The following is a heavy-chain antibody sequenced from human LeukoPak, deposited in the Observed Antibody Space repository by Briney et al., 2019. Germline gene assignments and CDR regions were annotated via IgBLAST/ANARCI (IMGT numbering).Heavy chain of an antibody. J-gene: IGHJ5*02. D-gene: IGHD2-2*01. Sequence: GASVKVSCKASGDTFTNNAISWVRQAPGQGLEWMGGIIPIFGTAHYAQKFQGRVTITADESTSTAYMELSSLRSEDTAVYYCARVATPRYYSTTSCYWKGRFDPWGQGTLVTVSS. CDR2: IIPIFGTA. CDR1: GDTFTNNA. V-gene: IGHV1-69*13. CDR3: ARVATPRYYSTTSCYWKGRFDP.